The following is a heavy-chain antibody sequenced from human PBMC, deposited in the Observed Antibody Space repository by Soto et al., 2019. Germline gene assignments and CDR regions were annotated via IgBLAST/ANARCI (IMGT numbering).Heavy chain of an antibody. CDR1: GYTFTSYG. Sequence: ASVKVSCKASGYTFTSYGISWVRQAPGQGLEWMGWISAYNGNTNYAQKLQGRVTMTKNTTTSTAYMELRSLRADDTAVYYCARVSYGSNWFDPWGQGTLVTVSS. J-gene: IGHJ5*02. D-gene: IGHD4-17*01. CDR2: ISAYNGNT. V-gene: IGHV1-18*01. CDR3: ARVSYGSNWFDP.